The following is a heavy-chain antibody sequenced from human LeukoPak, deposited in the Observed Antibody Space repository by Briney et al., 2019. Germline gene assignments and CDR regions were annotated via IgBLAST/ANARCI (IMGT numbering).Heavy chain of an antibody. J-gene: IGHJ4*02. CDR3: AKDQYSGSHILGYFDC. Sequence: GGSLRLSCAASRFTISSYAMSWVRQAPGKGLEWVSAISGDGGNTYYEDSVKGRFTISRDNSKNTLYLQRNSLRAEDTAVYYCAKDQYSGSHILGYFDCWGQGTLVTVSS. CDR2: ISGDGGNT. D-gene: IGHD1-26*01. CDR1: RFTISSYA. V-gene: IGHV3-23*01.